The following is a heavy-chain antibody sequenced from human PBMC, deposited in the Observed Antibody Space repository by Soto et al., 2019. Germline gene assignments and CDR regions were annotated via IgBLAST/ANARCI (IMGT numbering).Heavy chain of an antibody. Sequence: GGSLRLSCAASGFTFRYNVMHWVRQAPGKGLEWVAVISHDGSDKYYADSMKGRFIISRDNSENTLFLNMNSLKPEDTAVYYCAKENQHLVHDYWGQGTLVTVSS. V-gene: IGHV3-30*18. CDR2: ISHDGSDK. CDR1: GFTFRYNV. CDR3: AKENQHLVHDY. D-gene: IGHD6-13*01. J-gene: IGHJ4*02.